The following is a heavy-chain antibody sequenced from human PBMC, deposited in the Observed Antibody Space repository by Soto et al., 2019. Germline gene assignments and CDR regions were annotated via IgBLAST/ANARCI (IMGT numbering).Heavy chain of an antibody. J-gene: IGHJ2*01. CDR2: ISYDGSNK. D-gene: IGHD2-2*01. CDR3: ARDGGYCLSTRCYGGYFDL. Sequence: QVQLVESGGGVVQPGRSLRLSCAASGFTFSSYAIHWVRQAPGKGLEWVTLISYDGSNKYYADSVKGRFTISRDDSKNTLYLQMNSLRAEDTAVYYCARDGGYCLSTRCYGGYFDLWGRGTLVTVSS. CDR1: GFTFSSYA. V-gene: IGHV3-30-3*01.